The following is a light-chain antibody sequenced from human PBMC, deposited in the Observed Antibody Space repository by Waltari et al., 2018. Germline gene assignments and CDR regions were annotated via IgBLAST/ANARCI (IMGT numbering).Light chain of an antibody. Sequence: DIQMTQSPSTLSASVGDRVTITCRASQSISNWLAWYQQKPGKPPKLLIYKASNLESGVPSRFGGSGSGTEFTFTISSLQPDDFATYYCQQCNGHSRLTFGGGTKVEI. J-gene: IGKJ4*01. CDR2: KAS. CDR3: QQCNGHSRLT. CDR1: QSISNW. V-gene: IGKV1-5*03.